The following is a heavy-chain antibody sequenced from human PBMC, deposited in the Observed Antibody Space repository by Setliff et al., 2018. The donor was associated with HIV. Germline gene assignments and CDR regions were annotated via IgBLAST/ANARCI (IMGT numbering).Heavy chain of an antibody. CDR1: GFTFSDHY. CDR3: ARGRLLWSGSYYYYYMDV. Sequence: LRLSCAASGFTFSDHYMDWVRQAPGKGLEWVGRSRNKPNSYTTEYAASVKGRFTISRDDSKNSLYLQMNSLKTEDTAVYYCARGRLLWSGSYYYYYMDVWGKGTTGTSP. J-gene: IGHJ6*03. V-gene: IGHV3-72*01. D-gene: IGHD3-10*01. CDR2: SRNKPNSYTT.